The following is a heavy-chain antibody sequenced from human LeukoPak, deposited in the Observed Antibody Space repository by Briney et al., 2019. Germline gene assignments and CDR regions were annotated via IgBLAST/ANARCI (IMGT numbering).Heavy chain of an antibody. CDR3: ARGRRSRYYYDSSGYYYY. D-gene: IGHD3-22*01. CDR2: ITRTGRI. Sequence: SETLSLTCAVYGGSFSGYYWSWIRQPPEKGLDWIGEITRTGRINYNPALKGRVTMSLDTSKNQFSLELSSMTAADTAVYYCARGRRSRYYYDSSGYYYYWGQGTLVTVSS. CDR1: GGSFSGYY. J-gene: IGHJ4*02. V-gene: IGHV4-34*01.